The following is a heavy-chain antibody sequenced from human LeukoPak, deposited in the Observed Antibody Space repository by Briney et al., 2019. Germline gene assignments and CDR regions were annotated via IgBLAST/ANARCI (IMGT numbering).Heavy chain of an antibody. D-gene: IGHD2-15*01. CDR2: IYASGTT. CDR3: ARHSSVVRGWFDP. CDR1: GGSISSCY. Sequence: SETLSLTCTVSGGSISSCYWSWIRQPAGKGLEWVGYIYASGTTNYNPSLKSRVTMSVDTSKNQFSLKLSSVTAAATAVYYCARHSSVVRGWFDPWGQGTLVTVSS. J-gene: IGHJ5*02. V-gene: IGHV4-4*09.